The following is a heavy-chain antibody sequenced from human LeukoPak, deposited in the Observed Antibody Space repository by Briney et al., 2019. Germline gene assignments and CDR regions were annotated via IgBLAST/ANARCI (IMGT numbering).Heavy chain of an antibody. CDR2: ISTSSSTT. Sequence: GGSVRLSCATSGFTFSSHSMNWVRQAPGKGLEWVSYISTSSSTTYYADSVKGRFTISRDNAKNSLYLQMNNLRVEDTAVYYCARGPRESLNWGQGTLVTVSS. CDR3: ARGPRESLN. CDR1: GFTFSSHS. V-gene: IGHV3-48*01. J-gene: IGHJ4*02.